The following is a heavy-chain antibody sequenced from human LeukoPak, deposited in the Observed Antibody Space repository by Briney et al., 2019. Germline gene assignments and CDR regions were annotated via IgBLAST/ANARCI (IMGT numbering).Heavy chain of an antibody. V-gene: IGHV2-5*02. Sequence: SGPTLVNPTQTLTLTCTFSGFSLSTSGVGVGWIRQPPGKALEWLALIYWDDDKRCSPSLKSRLTITKDTSKNQVVLTMTNMDPVDTATYYCARTEEAAAGTNDAFDIWGQGTMVTVSS. CDR1: GFSLSTSGVG. D-gene: IGHD6-13*01. J-gene: IGHJ3*02. CDR2: IYWDDDK. CDR3: ARTEEAAAGTNDAFDI.